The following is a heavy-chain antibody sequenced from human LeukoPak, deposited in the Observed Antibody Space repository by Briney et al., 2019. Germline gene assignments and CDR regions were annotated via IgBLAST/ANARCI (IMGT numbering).Heavy chain of an antibody. D-gene: IGHD3-22*01. V-gene: IGHV3-23*01. CDR2: ISGGGGST. CDR1: GFTFSDYY. J-gene: IGHJ3*02. CDR3: AKVSVVAGRNAFDI. Sequence: GGSLRLSCAASGFTFSDYYMSWIRQAPGKGLEWVSTISGGGGSTYYADSVKGRFTISRDNSKNMLYLQMNSLRVEDTAIYYCAKVSVVAGRNAFDIWGQGTMVTVSS.